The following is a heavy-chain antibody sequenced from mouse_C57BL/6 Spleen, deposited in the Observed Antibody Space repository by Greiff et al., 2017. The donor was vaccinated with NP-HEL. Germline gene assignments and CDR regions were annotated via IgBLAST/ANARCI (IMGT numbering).Heavy chain of an antibody. CDR3: ARCYGFYAMDY. CDR2: ITYDGSST. D-gene: IGHD1-1*01. CDR1: GFTFSDYY. V-gene: IGHV5-16*01. Sequence: EVQLVESEGGLVQPGSSMKLSCTASGFTFSDYYMAWVRQVPEKGLEWVANITYDGSSTYYLDSLKSRFIISRDNAKNILYLQMSSLKSEDTATYYCARCYGFYAMDYWGQGTSVTVSS. J-gene: IGHJ4*01.